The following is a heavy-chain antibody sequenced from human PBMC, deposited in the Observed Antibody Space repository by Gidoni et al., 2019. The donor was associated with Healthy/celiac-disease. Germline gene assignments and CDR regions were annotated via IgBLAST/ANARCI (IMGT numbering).Heavy chain of an antibody. CDR2: IIHSGST. J-gene: IGHJ6*02. D-gene: IGHD6-6*01. V-gene: IGHV4-34*12. Sequence: QVQLQQWGAGLLKPSETLSLTCAVYGGSFRGYYWSWIRQPPGKGLEWVGEIIHSGSTNYNPSLKSRVTISVDTSKNQFSLKLSSVTAADTAVYYCARELVRPNYYYGMDVWGQGTTVTVSS. CDR3: ARELVRPNYYYGMDV. CDR1: GGSFRGYY.